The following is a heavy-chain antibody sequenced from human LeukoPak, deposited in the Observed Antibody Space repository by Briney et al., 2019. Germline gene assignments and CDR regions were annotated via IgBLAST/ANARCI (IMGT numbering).Heavy chain of an antibody. D-gene: IGHD3-22*01. CDR3: AKEGYDSSGYSGYYGMDV. CDR1: GFTFSSCG. Sequence: PGGSLRLSCAASGFTFSSCGMHWVRQAPGKGLEWVAVISYDGSNKYYADSVKGRFTISRDNSKNTLYLQMNSLRAEDTAVYYCAKEGYDSSGYSGYYGMDVWGQGTTVTVSS. V-gene: IGHV3-30*18. CDR2: ISYDGSNK. J-gene: IGHJ6*02.